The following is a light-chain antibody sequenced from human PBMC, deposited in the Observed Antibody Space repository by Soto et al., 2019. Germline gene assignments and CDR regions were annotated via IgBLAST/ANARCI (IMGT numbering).Light chain of an antibody. J-gene: IGKJ1*01. Sequence: IVMTQSPATVSGSPGERVTLSCRASQSVSGNVAWYHQKPGQPPRLLVYGASTTATDIPARFFGSGSETDFTLTITRLHSEDFGIYYCRQFNSWPRTFGQGTKVEIK. CDR2: GAS. V-gene: IGKV3-15*01. CDR3: RQFNSWPRT. CDR1: QSVSGN.